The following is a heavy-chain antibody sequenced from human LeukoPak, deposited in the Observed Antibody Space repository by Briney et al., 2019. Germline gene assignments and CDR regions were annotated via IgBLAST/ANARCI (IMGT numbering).Heavy chain of an antibody. CDR2: INPNSGGT. V-gene: IGHV1-2*02. CDR1: GYTFTGYY. J-gene: IGHJ4*02. CDR3: ARVDTMIVVVFGY. D-gene: IGHD3-22*01. Sequence: ASVTVSCKASGYTFTGYYMHWVRQAPGQGLEWMGWINPNSGGTNYAQKFQGRVTMTRDTSISTAYMELSRLRSDDTAVYYCARVDTMIVVVFGYWGQGTLVTVSS.